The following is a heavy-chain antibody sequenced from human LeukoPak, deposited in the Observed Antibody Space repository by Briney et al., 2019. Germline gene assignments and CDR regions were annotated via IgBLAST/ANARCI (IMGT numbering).Heavy chain of an antibody. J-gene: IGHJ1*01. CDR3: AKATVAGDFQH. V-gene: IGHV3-23*01. D-gene: IGHD4-11*01. CDR2: IDGSATRT. CDR1: GFTFNTYA. Sequence: GGSLRLSCAASGFTFNTYAMNWVRQAPGKGLEWVSEIDGSATRTYYADSVRGRFTISRDNSKNTLYLQINSLRADDTAVYYCAKATVAGDFQHWGQGTLVTVSS.